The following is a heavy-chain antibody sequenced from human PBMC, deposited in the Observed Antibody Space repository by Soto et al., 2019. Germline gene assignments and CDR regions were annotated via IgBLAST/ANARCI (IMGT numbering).Heavy chain of an antibody. CDR3: ARRPYCGSVRCYGTDWFDP. J-gene: IGHJ5*02. CDR1: GYHFTNYY. D-gene: IGHD2-21*01. Sequence: GESLKISCKGSGYHFTNYYIALVRTLPGKGLEWMGIVYPGGSDTRYSPSFRGHVTMSADKSITTAYLQWSSLKASDTAMYYCARRPYCGSVRCYGTDWFDPWGQGTLVTVSS. CDR2: VYPGGSDT. V-gene: IGHV5-51*01.